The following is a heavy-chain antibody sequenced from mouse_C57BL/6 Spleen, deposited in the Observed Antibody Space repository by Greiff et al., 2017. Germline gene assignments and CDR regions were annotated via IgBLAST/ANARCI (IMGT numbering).Heavy chain of an antibody. CDR3: ARGHDGYYSYYFDY. CDR1: GFTFSDYG. CDR2: ISSGSSTI. D-gene: IGHD2-3*01. J-gene: IGHJ2*01. Sequence: EVKLVESGGGLVKPGGSLKLSCAASGFTFSDYGMHWVRQAPEKGLEWVAYISSGSSTIYYADTVKGRFTISRDNAKNTLFLQMTGLRSEDTAMYYCARGHDGYYSYYFDYWGQGTTLTVSS. V-gene: IGHV5-17*01.